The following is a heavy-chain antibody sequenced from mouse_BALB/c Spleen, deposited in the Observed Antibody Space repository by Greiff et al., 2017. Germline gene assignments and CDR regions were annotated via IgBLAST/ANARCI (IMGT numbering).Heavy chain of an antibody. J-gene: IGHJ2*01. D-gene: IGHD2-1*01. CDR1: GYAFTNYL. CDR3: ARFGNSYYFDY. V-gene: IGHV1-54*03. CDR2: INPGSGGT. Sequence: VQLQQSGAELVRPGTSVKVSCKASGYAFTNYLIEWVKQRPGQGLEWIGVINPGSGGTNYNEKFKGKATLTADKSSSTAYMQLSSLTSDDSAVYFCARFGNSYYFDYWGQGTTLTVSS.